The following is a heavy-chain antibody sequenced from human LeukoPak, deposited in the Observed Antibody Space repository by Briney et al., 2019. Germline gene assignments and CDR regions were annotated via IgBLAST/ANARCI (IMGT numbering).Heavy chain of an antibody. Sequence: PGGSLRLSCAASGFTFSSYSMNWVRQAPGKGLEWVSYISSSSSTIYYADSVKGRFTISRDNAKNSLFLQMNSLRAEDTALYYCARASGDGRYGFDVWGQGTMVTVSS. J-gene: IGHJ3*01. V-gene: IGHV3-48*01. D-gene: IGHD4-17*01. CDR1: GFTFSSYS. CDR2: ISSSSSTI. CDR3: ARASGDGRYGFDV.